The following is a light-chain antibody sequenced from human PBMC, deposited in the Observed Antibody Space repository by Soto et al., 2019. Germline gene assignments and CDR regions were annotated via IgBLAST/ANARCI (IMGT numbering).Light chain of an antibody. Sequence: FVFTQSPGTLSLSPGEVAALSFRLIQSVSSSYLVWYQQKPGQAPRNIIYITSSRATGIPDRFSGSGYGTDFTLTISRLEPEDFAVYYCQQYGDSPWTFGQGTKVDIK. CDR2: ITS. V-gene: IGKV3-20*01. CDR3: QQYGDSPWT. J-gene: IGKJ1*01. CDR1: QSVSSSY.